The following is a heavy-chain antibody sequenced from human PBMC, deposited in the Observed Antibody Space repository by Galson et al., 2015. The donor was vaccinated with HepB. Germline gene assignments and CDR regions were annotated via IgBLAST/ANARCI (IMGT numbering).Heavy chain of an antibody. Sequence: SLRLSCAASGFTFSDYYMSWIRQAPGKGLEWVSYISSSSSYTNYADSVKGRFTISRDSAKNSLYLQMNSLRAEDTAVYYCARDRMDAFDIWGQGTMVTVSS. V-gene: IGHV3-11*06. J-gene: IGHJ3*02. CDR1: GFTFSDYY. CDR2: ISSSSSYT. CDR3: ARDRMDAFDI.